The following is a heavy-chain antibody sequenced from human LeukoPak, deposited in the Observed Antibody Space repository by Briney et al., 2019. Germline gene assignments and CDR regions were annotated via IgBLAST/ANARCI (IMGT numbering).Heavy chain of an antibody. V-gene: IGHV3-7*03. CDR2: IKQDGSTK. CDR1: GFTFSNYG. J-gene: IGHJ4*02. CDR3: ARDPFDY. Sequence: GGSLRLSCAASGFTFSNYGMHWVRQAPGKGLEWVANIKQDGSTKYYVDSVKGRFTISRDNAKNSLYLQLNSLRAEDTAVYYCARDPFDYWGQGTLVTVSS.